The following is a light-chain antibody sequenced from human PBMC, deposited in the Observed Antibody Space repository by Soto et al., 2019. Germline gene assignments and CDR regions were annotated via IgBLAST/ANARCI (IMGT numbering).Light chain of an antibody. CDR2: DAS. Sequence: ENVLTQSPGTLSLSAGERATLSCRASQSVGNNFLAWYQQKPGQAPRLLIYDASRRATGIPDRFSGSGSGTDFLLTISRLEPEDFAVYYCQQCATSSLTFGGGTNVEIK. J-gene: IGKJ4*01. CDR3: QQCATSSLT. CDR1: QSVGNNF. V-gene: IGKV3-20*01.